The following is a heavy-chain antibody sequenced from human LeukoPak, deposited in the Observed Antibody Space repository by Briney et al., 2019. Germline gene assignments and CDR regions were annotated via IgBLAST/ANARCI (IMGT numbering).Heavy chain of an antibody. CDR1: GFTFSNHA. CDR2: ISGGGCSA. CDR3: PKENWVYNWKNDSSGSGINY. Sequence: GGSLRLSYVASGFTFSNHAMSWVRQAPGTGLEPVSTISGGGCSAYFAHSVQDQFSLHIGNYKNTLYLQMNGLSDHHTAGYVFPKENWVYNWKNDSSGSGINYCGQGTLVTVSS. V-gene: IGHV3-23*01. D-gene: IGHD3-22*01. J-gene: IGHJ4*02.